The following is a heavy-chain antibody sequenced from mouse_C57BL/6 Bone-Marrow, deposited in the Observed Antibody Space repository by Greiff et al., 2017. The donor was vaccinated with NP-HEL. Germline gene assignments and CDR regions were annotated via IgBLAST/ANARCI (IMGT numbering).Heavy chain of an antibody. CDR3: ARDEDYGSSSYAMDY. Sequence: EVQLVESGPGLVKPSQSLSLTCSVTGYSITSGYYWNWIRQFSGNKLEWMGYISYDGSNNYNPSLKNRISITRDTSKNQFFLKLNSVTTEDTATYYCARDEDYGSSSYAMDYWGQGTSVTVSS. CDR1: GYSITSGYY. CDR2: ISYDGSN. D-gene: IGHD1-1*01. V-gene: IGHV3-6*01. J-gene: IGHJ4*01.